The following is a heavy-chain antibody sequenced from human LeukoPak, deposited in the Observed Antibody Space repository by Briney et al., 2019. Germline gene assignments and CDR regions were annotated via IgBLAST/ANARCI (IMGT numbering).Heavy chain of an antibody. CDR2: ISAYNGNT. Sequence: ASVKVSCKASGYTFTSYGISWVRQAPGQGLEWMEWISAYNGNTNYAQKLQGRVTMTTDTSTSTAYMELRSLRSDDTAVYYCARSEGSARYCSSTSCPRSGWFDPWGQGTLVTVSS. D-gene: IGHD2-2*01. V-gene: IGHV1-18*01. CDR3: ARSEGSARYCSSTSCPRSGWFDP. J-gene: IGHJ5*02. CDR1: GYTFTSYG.